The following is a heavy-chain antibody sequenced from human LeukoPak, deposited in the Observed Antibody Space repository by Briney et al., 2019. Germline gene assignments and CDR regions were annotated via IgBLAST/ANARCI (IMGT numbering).Heavy chain of an antibody. CDR3: VSPWFDP. CDR1: GGSFSDYY. J-gene: IGHJ5*02. V-gene: IGHV4-34*01. CDR2: INHSGST. Sequence: SETLSLTCAVYGGSFSDYYWSRIRQPPGKGLEWIGEINHSGSTNYNPSLKSRVTISVDTSKNQFSLKLSSVTAADTAVYYCVSPWFDPWGQGTLVTVSS.